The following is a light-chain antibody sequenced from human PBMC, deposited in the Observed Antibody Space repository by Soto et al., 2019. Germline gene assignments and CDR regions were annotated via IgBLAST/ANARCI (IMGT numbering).Light chain of an antibody. CDR3: QQYKSYPWT. CDR2: DAS. Sequence: DIQLTQSPSTLSASVGDTVTISCRASESLIGWLAWYQQRPGSAPKLLIYDASSLEGGVPSRFTGDGSGTEFSLTIASLQPADFGTYCCQQYKSYPWTFGQGTKVDLK. CDR1: ESLIGW. V-gene: IGKV1-5*01. J-gene: IGKJ1*01.